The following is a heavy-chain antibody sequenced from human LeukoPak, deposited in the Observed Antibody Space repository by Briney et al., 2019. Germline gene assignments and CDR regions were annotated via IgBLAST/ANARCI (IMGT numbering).Heavy chain of an antibody. CDR3: AKEVGVSSAIGH. CDR1: GFTFSTYA. Sequence: GGSLRLSCAASGFTFSTYAMHWVRQAPGKGLEWVAFIHYDGSTKYSADSVKGRFTISRDNSKNTLDPQMHSLRAEDTAVYYCAKEVGVSSAIGHWGQGTLVTVSS. J-gene: IGHJ4*02. CDR2: IHYDGSTK. V-gene: IGHV3-30*02. D-gene: IGHD2-21*02.